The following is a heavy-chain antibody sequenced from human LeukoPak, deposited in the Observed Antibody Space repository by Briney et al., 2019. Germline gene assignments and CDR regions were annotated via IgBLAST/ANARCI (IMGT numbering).Heavy chain of an antibody. CDR1: GFTFSNYG. Sequence: GGSLRLSCAASGFTFSNYGMSWVRQAPGKGLEWVSGIIDTGRSTFYIDSVKGRFTISRDNSKNTVYLQMNSLRAEDTALYYCAKDTTPAADYYDSSGYSSGIDYWGQGTLVTVSS. J-gene: IGHJ4*02. CDR2: IIDTGRST. V-gene: IGHV3-23*01. D-gene: IGHD3-22*01. CDR3: AKDTTPAADYYDSSGYSSGIDY.